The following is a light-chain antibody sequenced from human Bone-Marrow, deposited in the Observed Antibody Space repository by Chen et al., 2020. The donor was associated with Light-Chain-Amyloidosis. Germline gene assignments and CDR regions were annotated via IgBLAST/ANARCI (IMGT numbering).Light chain of an antibody. J-gene: IGLJ3*02. Sequence: SYVLIQPSSVSVAPGQTATIACGGNNIGSTIVHWYQQTPGQAPLLVVYDDSDRPSGIPERWSGSNSGNTATLTISRVEAGDEADYYCQVWDRSSDRPVFGGGTKLTVL. V-gene: IGLV3-21*02. CDR1: NIGSTI. CDR3: QVWDRSSDRPV. CDR2: DDS.